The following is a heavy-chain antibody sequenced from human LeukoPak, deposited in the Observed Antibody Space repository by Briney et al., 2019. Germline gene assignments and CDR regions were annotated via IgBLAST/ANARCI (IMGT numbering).Heavy chain of an antibody. J-gene: IGHJ6*03. CDR1: GFTFSSYE. CDR3: AKIVGYGSEYYYYYMDV. D-gene: IGHD3-10*01. CDR2: IHHSGST. V-gene: IGHV4-4*02. Sequence: GSLRLSCAASGFTFSSYEMNWVRQPPGKGLEWIGEIHHSGSTNYKPSLKSRVTISIDQSKNQFSLRLSSVTAADTAVYYCAKIVGYGSEYYYYYMDVWGKGTTVTVSS.